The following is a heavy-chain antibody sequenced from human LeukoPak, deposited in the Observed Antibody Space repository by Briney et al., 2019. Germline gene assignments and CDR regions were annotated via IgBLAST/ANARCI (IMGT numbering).Heavy chain of an antibody. V-gene: IGHV4-30-2*01. CDR1: GGSISSGGYY. J-gene: IGHJ3*02. CDR2: IYHSGST. D-gene: IGHD3-22*01. Sequence: PSETLSLTCTVAGGSISSGGYYWGWIRQPPGKGLEWIGYIYHSGSTYYNPSLKSRVTISVDRSKNQFSLKLSSVTAADTAVYYCAREMIVVKAAFDIWGQGTMVTVSS. CDR3: AREMIVVKAAFDI.